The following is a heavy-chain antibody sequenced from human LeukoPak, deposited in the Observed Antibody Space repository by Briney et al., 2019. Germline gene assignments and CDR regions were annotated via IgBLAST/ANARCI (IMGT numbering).Heavy chain of an antibody. D-gene: IGHD6-6*01. V-gene: IGHV4-34*01. Sequence: SETLSLTCTVSGGSISSYYWSWIRQPPGKGLEWIGEINHRGNTNHNPSLKSRVTISVDTSKNQFSLKLSSMTAADTAVYYCAGPGAARLDYWGQGTLVTVSS. J-gene: IGHJ4*02. CDR1: GGSISSYY. CDR3: AGPGAARLDY. CDR2: INHRGNT.